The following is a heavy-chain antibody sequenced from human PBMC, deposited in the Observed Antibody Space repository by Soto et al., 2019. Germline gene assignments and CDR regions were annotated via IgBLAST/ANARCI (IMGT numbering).Heavy chain of an antibody. Sequence: EVQLVESGGGLVKPGGSLRLSCAASGLSFSNAWMSWVRQAPGKRLEWVGRIKSKADGETTDYAAPVKGRFTISRDDSKNTLYLQMNSLKTEDTAVYYCSYCSSTNCYADYYYYMDVWGKGTTVTVSS. CDR2: IKSKADGETT. V-gene: IGHV3-15*01. J-gene: IGHJ6*03. CDR3: SYCSSTNCYADYYYYMDV. D-gene: IGHD2-2*01. CDR1: GLSFSNAW.